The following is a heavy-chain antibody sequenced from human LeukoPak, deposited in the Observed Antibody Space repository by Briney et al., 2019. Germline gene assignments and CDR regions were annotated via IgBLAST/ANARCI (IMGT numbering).Heavy chain of an antibody. Sequence: PSETLSLTCTVSGGSISSYYWSWIRQPPGKGLEWIGYIYYSGSTNYNPSLKSRVTISVDTSKNQFSLKLSSVTAADTAVYYCARSDYDSSGYYYTVGYWGQGTLVTVSS. D-gene: IGHD3-22*01. CDR2: IYYSGST. J-gene: IGHJ4*02. CDR3: ARSDYDSSGYYYTVGY. CDR1: GGSISSYY. V-gene: IGHV4-59*01.